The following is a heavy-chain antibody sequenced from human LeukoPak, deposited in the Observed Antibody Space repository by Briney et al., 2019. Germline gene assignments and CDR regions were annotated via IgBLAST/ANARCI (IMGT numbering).Heavy chain of an antibody. CDR1: GGSISSSNYC. V-gene: IGHV4-39*01. CDR2: IYYSGST. CDR3: ARHGGPCSGGSCRNNWFDP. D-gene: IGHD2-15*01. J-gene: IGHJ5*02. Sequence: SETLSLTCTVSGGSISSSNYCWGWIRQPPGKGLEWIGSIYYSGSTSYNPSLKSRVTISVDTSKIQFSLGLSSVSAADTAVYYCARHGGPCSGGSCRNNWFDPWGQGTLVTVSS.